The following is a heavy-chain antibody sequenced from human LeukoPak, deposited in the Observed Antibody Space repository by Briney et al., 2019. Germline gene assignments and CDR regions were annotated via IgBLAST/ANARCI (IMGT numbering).Heavy chain of an antibody. CDR1: GFSFDDSA. Sequence: GRSLRLSCAASGFSFDDSAMHWVRHAPGKGLEWVSVIYSGGSTYYVDSVKGRFTISRDNSKNTLYLQMNSLRAEDTAVYYCARMSAFDIWGQGTMVTVSS. J-gene: IGHJ3*02. CDR3: ARMSAFDI. CDR2: IYSGGST. V-gene: IGHV3-66*02.